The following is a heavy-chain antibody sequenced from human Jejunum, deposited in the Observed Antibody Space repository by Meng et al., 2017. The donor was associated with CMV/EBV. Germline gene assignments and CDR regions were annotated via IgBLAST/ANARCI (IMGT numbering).Heavy chain of an antibody. CDR1: YG. J-gene: IGHJ6*02. V-gene: IGHV3-30*02. CDR2: IRFDGGKK. D-gene: IGHD6-19*01. Sequence: YGMHWVRQAPGKVLEWVAFIRFDGGKKYYVDSVKGRFTISRDNSKNMLHLEMNSLRAEDTAVYYCANSAQDFSSGWYDYYYGMDAWGQGTTVTVSS. CDR3: ANSAQDFSSGWYDYYYGMDA.